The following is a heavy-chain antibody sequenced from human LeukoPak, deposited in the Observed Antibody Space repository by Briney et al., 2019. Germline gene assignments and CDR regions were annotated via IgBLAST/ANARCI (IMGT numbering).Heavy chain of an antibody. J-gene: IGHJ4*02. CDR3: ATDYGSGSPPGLDY. CDR2: IYYSGST. Sequence: PSETLSLTCTVSGGSISSYYWGWIRQPPGKGLEWIGSIYYSGSTNYNPSLKSRVTISVDTSKNQFSLKLSSVTAADTAVYYCATDYGSGSPPGLDYWGQGTLVTVSS. V-gene: IGHV4-39*07. CDR1: GGSISSYY. D-gene: IGHD3-10*01.